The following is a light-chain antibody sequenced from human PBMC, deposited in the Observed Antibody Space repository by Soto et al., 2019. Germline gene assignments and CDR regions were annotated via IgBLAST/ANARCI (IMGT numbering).Light chain of an antibody. J-gene: IGLJ2*01. CDR2: KDI. CDR3: QSTDSSGTHVL. Sequence: SYELTQPPSVSVSPGQTLRITCSGDALPKQHAYWYQQKPGQAPVMVIYKDIERPSGIPERFSGSSSGPTVTLIISGVQPEDEADYYCQSTDSSGTHVLFGGGTKLTVL. CDR1: ALPKQH. V-gene: IGLV3-25*03.